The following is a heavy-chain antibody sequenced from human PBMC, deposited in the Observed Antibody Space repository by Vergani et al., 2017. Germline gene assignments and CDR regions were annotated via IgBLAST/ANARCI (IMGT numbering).Heavy chain of an antibody. CDR1: GGTFSSYA. Sequence: QVQLVQSGAEVKKPGSSVKVSCKASGGTFSSYAISWVRQAPGQGLEWMGGLIPSFGTANDAQKFQGRVTITADESTSTAYMELSSLRAEDTAVYYCAGGRYSSSWYGRSEPLDYWGQGTLVTVSS. J-gene: IGHJ4*02. CDR2: LIPSFGTA. D-gene: IGHD6-13*01. CDR3: AGGRYSSSWYGRSEPLDY. V-gene: IGHV1-69*01.